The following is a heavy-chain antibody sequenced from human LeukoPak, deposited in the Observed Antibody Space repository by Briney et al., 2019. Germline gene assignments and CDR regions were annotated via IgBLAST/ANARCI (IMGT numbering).Heavy chain of an antibody. CDR2: INQDGSEQ. CDR1: GFTFSSYW. D-gene: IGHD6-6*01. Sequence: GGSLRLSCAASGFTFSSYWMSWVRQAPGKGLEWVANINQDGSEQYYVDSVKGRFTISRDNTKNSLYLQMSSLRAEDTAVYYCARAYSRSSPYFDYWGQGTLVTVSS. V-gene: IGHV3-7*04. J-gene: IGHJ4*02. CDR3: ARAYSRSSPYFDY.